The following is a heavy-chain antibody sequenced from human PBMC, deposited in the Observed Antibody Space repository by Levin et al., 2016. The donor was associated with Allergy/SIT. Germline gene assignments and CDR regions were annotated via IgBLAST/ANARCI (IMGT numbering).Heavy chain of an antibody. CDR2: IGTAGDT. CDR1: GFTFSSYD. J-gene: IGHJ6*02. Sequence: GESLKISCAASGFTFSSYDMHWVRQATGKGLEWVSAIGTAGDTYYPGSVKGRFTISRENAKNSLYLQMNSLRAGDTAVYYCARAFLNCSGGSCYYYYGMDVWGQGTTVTVSS. CDR3: ARAFLNCSGGSCYYYYGMDV. V-gene: IGHV3-13*04. D-gene: IGHD2-15*01.